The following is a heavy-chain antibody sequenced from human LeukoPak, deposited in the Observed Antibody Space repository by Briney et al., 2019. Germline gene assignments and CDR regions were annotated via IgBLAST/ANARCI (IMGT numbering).Heavy chain of an antibody. V-gene: IGHV3-33*01. J-gene: IGHJ4*02. Sequence: PGGSLRLSCAASGPTFSNYGMHWVRQAPGKGLEWVAVIWYDGSNKYYADSVKGRFTISRDNSKNTLYLEMNSLRADDTAVYYCARDPREWGLPYFDCWGQGTLVTVSS. CDR1: GPTFSNYG. D-gene: IGHD1-26*01. CDR2: IWYDGSNK. CDR3: ARDPREWGLPYFDC.